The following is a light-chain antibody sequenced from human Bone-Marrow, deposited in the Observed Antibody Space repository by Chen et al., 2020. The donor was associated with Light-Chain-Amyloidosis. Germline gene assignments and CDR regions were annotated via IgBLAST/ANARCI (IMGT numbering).Light chain of an antibody. J-gene: IGLJ3*02. CDR2: DDS. CDR1: NIGSTS. V-gene: IGLV3-21*02. Sequence: SYVLPQPSSVSVAPGQTATIACGRNNIGSTSVHWYQQTPGQAPLLVVYDDSDRPSGIPERLSGSNSGNTANLTISRVEAGDEADYYCQVWDRSSERPVFGGGTKLTVL. CDR3: QVWDRSSERPV.